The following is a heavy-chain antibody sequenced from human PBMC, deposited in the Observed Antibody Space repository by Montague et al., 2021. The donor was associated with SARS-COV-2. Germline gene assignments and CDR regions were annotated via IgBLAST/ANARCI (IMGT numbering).Heavy chain of an antibody. V-gene: IGHV2-5*02. Sequence: PALVKPTQTLTLTCTFSGFSLSTSGVGVGWIRQPPGKALEWLALXXWDDDKRYSPSLKSRLTITKDTSKNQVVLTMTNMDPVDTATYYCAHRRPLWGYFDYWGQGTLVTVSS. CDR2: XXWDDDK. CDR3: AHRRPLWGYFDY. J-gene: IGHJ4*02. D-gene: IGHD7-27*01. CDR1: GFSLSTSGVG.